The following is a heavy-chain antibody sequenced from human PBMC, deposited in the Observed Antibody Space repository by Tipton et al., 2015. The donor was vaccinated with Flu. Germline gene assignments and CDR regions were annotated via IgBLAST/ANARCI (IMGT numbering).Heavy chain of an antibody. CDR3: VPTPAAGADDPGYYYGMEG. V-gene: IGHV3-53*01. CDR1: GFSVSYSY. CDR2: IYSGGTT. Sequence: GSLRLSSAASGFSVSYSYMIWVRQAPGNGLELVSFIYSGGTTTYADSVKGRFTISRDNPKNTVYLHISSLRAADTAVYYCVPTPAAGADDPGYYYGMEGRGQGTPVTVSS. D-gene: IGHD2-15*01. J-gene: IGHJ6*02.